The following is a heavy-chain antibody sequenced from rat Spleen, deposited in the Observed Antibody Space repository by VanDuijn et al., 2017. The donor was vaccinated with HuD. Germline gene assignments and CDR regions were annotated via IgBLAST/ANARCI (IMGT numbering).Heavy chain of an antibody. CDR2: IWGSGNT. V-gene: IGHV2S61*01. J-gene: IGHJ1*01. CDR1: GFLLTSYD. D-gene: IGHD1-10*01. Sequence: QVQLKESGPGLVQPSQTLSLTCTVSGFLLTSYDVIWVRQPPGKGLEWMGIIWGSGNTNYNSALKSRLRISRDTSKSQVFLKMNKLQIEDTAMYFCASLTNFDFWGPGTMVTVSS. CDR3: ASLTNFDF.